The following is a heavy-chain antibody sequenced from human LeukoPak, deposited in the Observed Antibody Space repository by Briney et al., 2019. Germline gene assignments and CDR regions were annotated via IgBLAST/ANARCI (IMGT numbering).Heavy chain of an antibody. CDR2: IHYSGST. D-gene: IGHD6-19*01. V-gene: IGHV4-59*08. CDR3: ARHSSDWSKFDH. CDR1: GGSTSSYY. J-gene: IGHJ4*02. Sequence: PSETLSLTCTVSGGSTSSYYWSWIRQPPGEGLEWIGHIHYSGSTNYDPSLKSRVTISVDTSKNQVSLRLNSVTAADTAIYFCARHSSDWSKFDHWGQGTLVSVSS.